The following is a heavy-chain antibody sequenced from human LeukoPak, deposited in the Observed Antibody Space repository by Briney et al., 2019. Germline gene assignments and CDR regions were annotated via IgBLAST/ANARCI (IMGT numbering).Heavy chain of an antibody. CDR1: GFTFSSYG. CDR2: ISWDGGST. V-gene: IGHV3-43*01. J-gene: IGHJ4*02. Sequence: GGSLRLSCAASGFTFSSYGMHWVRQAPGKGLEWVSLISWDGGSTYYADSVKGRFTISRDNSKNSLYLQMNSLRTEDTALYYCAKGGVVADPFDYWGQGTLSPSPQ. D-gene: IGHD2-21*01. CDR3: AKGGVVADPFDY.